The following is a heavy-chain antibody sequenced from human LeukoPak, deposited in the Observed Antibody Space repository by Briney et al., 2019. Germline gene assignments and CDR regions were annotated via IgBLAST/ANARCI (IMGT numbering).Heavy chain of an antibody. CDR2: ISSSSSTI. CDR3: ASLDIVVVPAAIPRDY. CDR1: GFTLSSYS. J-gene: IGHJ4*02. Sequence: GSLRLSCAASGFTLSSYSMNWVRQAPGKGLEWVSYISSSSSTIYYADSVKGRFTISRDNAKNSLYLQMNSLRAEDTAVYYCASLDIVVVPAAIPRDYWGQGTLATVSS. D-gene: IGHD2-2*02. V-gene: IGHV3-48*01.